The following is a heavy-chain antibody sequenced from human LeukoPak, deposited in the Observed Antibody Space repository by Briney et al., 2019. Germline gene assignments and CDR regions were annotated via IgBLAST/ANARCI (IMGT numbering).Heavy chain of an antibody. CDR1: GYTFTSYY. D-gene: IGHD6-13*01. J-gene: IGHJ3*02. Sequence: ASVKVSCKXSGYTFTSYYMHWVRQAPGQGLEWMGISNPSGGSTSYAQKFQGRVTMTRDTSTSTVYMELSSLRSEDTAVYYCASSRIAADESAFDIWGQGTMVTVSS. CDR3: ASSRIAADESAFDI. V-gene: IGHV1-46*01. CDR2: SNPSGGST.